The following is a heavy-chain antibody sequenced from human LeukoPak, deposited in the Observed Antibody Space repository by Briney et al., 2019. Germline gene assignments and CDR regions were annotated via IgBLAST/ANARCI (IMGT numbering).Heavy chain of an antibody. CDR1: GFSFSSYW. CDR2: INPAGSQK. D-gene: IGHD1-26*01. Sequence: GGSLRLSCEASGFSFSSYWMTWVRQAPGKGPEWLANINPAGSQKDYVDSVKGRFIISRDNAKDSVFLQMNNLGAEDTAVYYCARYSGSFPGWLDPWGPGTLVTVSS. V-gene: IGHV3-7*01. J-gene: IGHJ5*02. CDR3: ARYSGSFPGWLDP.